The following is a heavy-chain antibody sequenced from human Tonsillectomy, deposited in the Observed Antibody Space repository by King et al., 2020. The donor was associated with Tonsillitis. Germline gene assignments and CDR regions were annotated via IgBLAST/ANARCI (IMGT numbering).Heavy chain of an antibody. V-gene: IGHV4-39*01. CDR1: GGSISSSSYY. CDR3: ATAQYYYDSSDYYRAEYFHH. J-gene: IGHJ1*01. Sequence: QLQESGPGLVKPSETLSLTCTVSGGSISSSSYYWGWIRQPPGKGLEWIGSIYYSGSSYYNPSLKTRVTISVDTSKNQFSLKLSSVTAADTAVYFCATAQYYYDSSDYYRAEYFHHWGQGTLVTVSS. CDR2: IYYSGSS. D-gene: IGHD3-22*01.